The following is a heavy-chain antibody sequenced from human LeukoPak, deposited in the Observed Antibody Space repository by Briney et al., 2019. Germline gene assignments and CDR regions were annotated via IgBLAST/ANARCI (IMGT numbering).Heavy chain of an antibody. Sequence: GAPRLSSAPSGVTFSIYEMNSVPDSPQEGLESVSYISSSGSTIYYADSVRGRFTNSIDNAKNTLNLQINRLRAEDTAVYYCAELGITMIGGVWGKGTTVTISS. CDR3: AELGITMIGGV. CDR1: GVTFSIYE. V-gene: IGHV3-48*03. D-gene: IGHD3-10*02. J-gene: IGHJ6*04. CDR2: ISSSGSTI.